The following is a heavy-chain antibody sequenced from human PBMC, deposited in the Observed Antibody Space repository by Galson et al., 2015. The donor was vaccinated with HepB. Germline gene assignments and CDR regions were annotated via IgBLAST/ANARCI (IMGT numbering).Heavy chain of an antibody. V-gene: IGHV3-43*01. D-gene: IGHD2-15*01. Sequence: SLRLSCAASGFIFDDYIMYWVRQVPGKGLEWIPLISWDGSRRHYADSVKGRFTISRDNSKESLYLQMNSLRTEDTALYYCAKDRFCSGGSCYGGADYWGQGTLVTVSS. CDR1: GFIFDDYI. CDR2: ISWDGSRR. J-gene: IGHJ4*02. CDR3: AKDRFCSGGSCYGGADY.